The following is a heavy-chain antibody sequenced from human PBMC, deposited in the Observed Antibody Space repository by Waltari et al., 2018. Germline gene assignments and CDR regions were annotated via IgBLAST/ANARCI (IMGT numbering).Heavy chain of an antibody. D-gene: IGHD4-17*01. CDR1: GGSISTNYN. CDR2: MHYRGDT. Sequence: QLQLQESGPGLVKPSETLSLTCTVSGGSISTNYNWGWIRQPPGKGLEWMGNMHYRGDTFYNPSLKRRVTISLYTSKNQFSLRVSSVGAADTAVYFCGRIAFGDDGGYFQHWGQGTLVTVSS. V-gene: IGHV4-39*01. J-gene: IGHJ1*01. CDR3: GRIAFGDDGGYFQH.